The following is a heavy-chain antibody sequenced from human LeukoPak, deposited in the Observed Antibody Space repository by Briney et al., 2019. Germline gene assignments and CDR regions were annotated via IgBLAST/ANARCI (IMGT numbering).Heavy chain of an antibody. CDR2: INHSGNT. CDR3: ARGSLGVVVPAARMNWFDP. D-gene: IGHD2-2*01. Sequence: SETLSLTCAVYGESFSGYYWSWIRQPPGKGLEWIAEINHSGNTNYNPSLKSRVTISVDTSKNQFSLKLSSVTAADTAVHYCARGSLGVVVPAARMNWFDPWGQGTLVTVSS. V-gene: IGHV4-34*01. J-gene: IGHJ5*02. CDR1: GESFSGYY.